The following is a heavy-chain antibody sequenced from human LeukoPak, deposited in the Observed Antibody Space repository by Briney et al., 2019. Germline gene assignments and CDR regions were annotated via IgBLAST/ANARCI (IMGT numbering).Heavy chain of an antibody. D-gene: IGHD6-19*01. Sequence: ASVKVSCKASGYTFTSYDINWVRQATGQGLEWIGWISPFNGNTNYAQNVQGRATMTTDTFTSTAYMDLRGLRSDDTAVYYCARDREQWVPLGALDIWGQGTMVTVSS. CDR2: ISPFNGNT. CDR1: GYTFTSYD. V-gene: IGHV1-18*01. CDR3: ARDREQWVPLGALDI. J-gene: IGHJ3*02.